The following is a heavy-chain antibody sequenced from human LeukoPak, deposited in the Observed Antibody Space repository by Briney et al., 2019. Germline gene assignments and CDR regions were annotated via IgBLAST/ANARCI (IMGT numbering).Heavy chain of an antibody. Sequence: ASVKVSCKASGYTFTGYYMHWVRQAPGQGLEWMGWINPNSGGTKYAQKFQGRVTMTRDTSISTAYMELSRLRSDDTAVYYCARAGFGGYYYYYMDVWGKGTTVTVSS. CDR2: INPNSGGT. CDR3: ARAGFGGYYYYYMDV. D-gene: IGHD3-10*01. J-gene: IGHJ6*03. CDR1: GYTFTGYY. V-gene: IGHV1-2*02.